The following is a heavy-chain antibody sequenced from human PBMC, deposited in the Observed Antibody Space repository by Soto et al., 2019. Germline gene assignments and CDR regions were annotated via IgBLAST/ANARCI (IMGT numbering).Heavy chain of an antibody. V-gene: IGHV3-23*01. Sequence: PGGSLRLSCAASGFTFSSYAMSWVRQAPGKGLEWVSAISGSGGSTYYADSVKGRFTISRDNSKNTLYLQMNSLRAEDTAVYYCVSDQLYYNDISGRPLNAFDVWGQGTMVTVSS. CDR1: GFTFSSYA. J-gene: IGHJ3*01. CDR3: VSDQLYYNDISGRPLNAFDV. D-gene: IGHD3-22*01. CDR2: ISGSGGST.